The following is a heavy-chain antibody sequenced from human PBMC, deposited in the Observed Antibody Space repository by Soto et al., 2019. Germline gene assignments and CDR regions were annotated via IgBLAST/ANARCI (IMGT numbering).Heavy chain of an antibody. CDR2: IYYSGST. Sequence: SETLSLTCTVSGGSINSYYWSWIRQPPGKGLEWIGYIYYSGSTNYNASLKSRVTISVDRSKNQFSLKLTSVTAADTAVYYCARGRGYNFDHPFDYWGQGTMVTVSS. V-gene: IGHV4-59*12. J-gene: IGHJ4*02. D-gene: IGHD1-1*01. CDR1: GGSINSYY. CDR3: ARGRGYNFDHPFDY.